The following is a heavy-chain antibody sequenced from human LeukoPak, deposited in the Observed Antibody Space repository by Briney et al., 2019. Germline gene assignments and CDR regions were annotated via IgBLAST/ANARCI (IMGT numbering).Heavy chain of an antibody. Sequence: GGSLRLSCEASGFTFASYGMSWVRQAPGKGLGWVSFITTNGGRTSYADSVEGRFTISRDNPRNTLYMQMNSLRDEDTAVYYCAIMHGYYDGTGYWVQWGQGTLVTVSS. CDR3: AIMHGYYDGTGYWVQ. D-gene: IGHD3-22*01. CDR2: ITTNGGRT. J-gene: IGHJ1*01. V-gene: IGHV3-23*01. CDR1: GFTFASYG.